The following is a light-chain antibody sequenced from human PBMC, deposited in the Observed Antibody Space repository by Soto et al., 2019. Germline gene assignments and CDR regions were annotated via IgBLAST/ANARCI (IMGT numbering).Light chain of an antibody. CDR3: SSYTSSSTYV. V-gene: IGLV2-14*01. J-gene: IGLJ1*01. CDR1: SSDVGGYNY. CDR2: DVT. Sequence: QSVLTQPASVSGSPGQSITISCTGPSSDVGGYNYVSWYQQHSGKAPKLMIYDVTNRPSGVSNRFSGSKSGNTASLTISGLQAEDEADYYCSSYTSSSTYVFGTGTKVTVL.